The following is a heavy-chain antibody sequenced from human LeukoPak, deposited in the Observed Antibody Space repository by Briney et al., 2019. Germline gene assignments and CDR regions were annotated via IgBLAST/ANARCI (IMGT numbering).Heavy chain of an antibody. J-gene: IGHJ4*02. CDR1: GFTVSSNY. D-gene: IGHD6-13*01. V-gene: IGHV3-53*01. CDR3: AKDRSFGIAAAGTLGY. CDR2: IYNDGTT. Sequence: PGGSLRLSCAASGFTVSSNYMSWVRQAPGKGLEWVSVIYNDGTTNYADSVKGRFTISRDNSKNTLYLQMNSLRAEDTAVYYCAKDRSFGIAAAGTLGYWGQGTLVTVSS.